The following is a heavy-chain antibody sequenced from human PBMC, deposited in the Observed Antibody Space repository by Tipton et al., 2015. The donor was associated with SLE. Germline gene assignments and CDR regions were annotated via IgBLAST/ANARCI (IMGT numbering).Heavy chain of an antibody. CDR2: IYYSGST. Sequence: TLSLTCTVSGGYISSSSYYWGWIRHPPGKVLEWIGSIYYSGSTNYNPSLKSRVTISVDTSKNQLSLRLSSVTAADTAVYYCARGDTPFTCGSWDYWGQGPLVTVSS. CDR3: ARGDTPFTCGSWDY. D-gene: IGHD5-12*01. CDR1: GGYISSSSYY. V-gene: IGHV4-39*07. J-gene: IGHJ4*02.